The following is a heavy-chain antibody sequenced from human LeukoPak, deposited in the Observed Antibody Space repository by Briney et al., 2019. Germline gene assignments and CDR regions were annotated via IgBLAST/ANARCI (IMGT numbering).Heavy chain of an antibody. CDR3: ARGRLPSSYKGFDC. CDR1: GFTFSDYW. D-gene: IGHD4-11*01. J-gene: IGHJ4*02. Sequence: GGSLRLSCAASGFTFSDYWMSWVRQAPGKGLQWVANIKQDGAEKYYVDSVKGRFIISRDNAENSLYLQANSLRAEDTAVYYCARGRLPSSYKGFDCWGQGTPATVSS. V-gene: IGHV3-7*01. CDR2: IKQDGAEK.